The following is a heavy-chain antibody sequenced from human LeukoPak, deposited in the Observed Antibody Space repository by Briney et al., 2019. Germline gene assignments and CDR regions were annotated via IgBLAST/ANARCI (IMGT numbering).Heavy chain of an antibody. CDR1: GFTFSSYS. J-gene: IGHJ4*02. CDR3: AREAERGIAAAGIDY. CDR2: ISSSSSTI. V-gene: IGHV3-48*04. D-gene: IGHD6-13*01. Sequence: PGGSLRLSCAASGFTFSSYSMNWVRQAPGKGLEWVSYISSSSSTIYYADSVKGRFTISRDNAKNSLYLQMNSLRAEDTAVYYCAREAERGIAAAGIDYWGQGTLVTVSS.